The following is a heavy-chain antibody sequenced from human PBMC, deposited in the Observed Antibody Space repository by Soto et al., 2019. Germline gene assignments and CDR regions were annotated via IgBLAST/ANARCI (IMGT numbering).Heavy chain of an antibody. CDR1: GYTFTNNY. CDR2: INPSGGNT. V-gene: IGHV1-46*01. J-gene: IGHJ4*02. CDR3: ARDVEMATIAGFDY. D-gene: IGHD5-12*01. Sequence: ASVKVSCKASGYTFTNNYVVWVRQAPGQGLEWMGIINPSGGNTIYAQKFQDRVTMTSDTSTSTIYIELSSLRSEDTAVYYCARDVEMATIAGFDYWGQGTLVTVSS.